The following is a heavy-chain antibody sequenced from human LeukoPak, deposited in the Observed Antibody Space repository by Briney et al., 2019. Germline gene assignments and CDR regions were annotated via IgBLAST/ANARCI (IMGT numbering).Heavy chain of an antibody. CDR3: GMSGDRVPLQDDVFDV. D-gene: IGHD1-26*01. CDR1: GYSFISYC. V-gene: IGHV5-51*01. CDR2: IYPGDSGP. Sequence: GESLNFSWKAPGYSFISYCIAWAGKLPGRGLEGMGIIYPGDSGPTSSPSFQGQVTISVDKSINTAYLQWSSLQASDTAMYYCGMSGDRVPLQDDVFDVWGQGTMATVST. J-gene: IGHJ3*01.